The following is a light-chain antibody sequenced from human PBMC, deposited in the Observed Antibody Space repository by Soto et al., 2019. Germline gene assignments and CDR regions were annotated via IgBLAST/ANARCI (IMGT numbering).Light chain of an antibody. J-gene: IGKJ1*01. V-gene: IGKV1-27*01. Sequence: DLQMTQSPSSLSASVGDRVTITCRASQDISNYLAWYQQKPGKVPRLLIYAASALQSGVPSRFSGSGSGTDFTLAISSLQPEDVATYYCQKYDRVPLTFGPGTKVEI. CDR2: AAS. CDR3: QKYDRVPLT. CDR1: QDISNY.